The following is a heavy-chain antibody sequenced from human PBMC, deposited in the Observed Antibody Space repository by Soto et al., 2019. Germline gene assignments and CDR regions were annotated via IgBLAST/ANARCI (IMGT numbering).Heavy chain of an antibody. J-gene: IGHJ4*02. Sequence: SETLSLTCTVSGGSISSGDYYWSWIRQPPGKGLEWIGYIYYSGSTYYNPSLKSRVTISVDTSKNQFSLKLSSVTAADTAVYYCARDPRAGHFDYWGQGTLVTVSS. CDR1: GGSISSGDYY. V-gene: IGHV4-30-4*01. D-gene: IGHD6-13*01. CDR2: IYYSGST. CDR3: ARDPRAGHFDY.